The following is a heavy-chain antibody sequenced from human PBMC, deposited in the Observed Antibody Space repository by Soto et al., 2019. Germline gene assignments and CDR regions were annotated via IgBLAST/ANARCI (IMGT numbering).Heavy chain of an antibody. CDR3: AKHTWGHNYFDY. CDR1: GFTFSSYA. J-gene: IGHJ4*02. V-gene: IGHV3-23*01. D-gene: IGHD3-16*01. Sequence: GGSLRLSCAASGFTFSSYAMSWFRQAPGKGLEWVSTISGSGGSTDYADSVKGRFTISRDNSKNTLDLQMNSLRAEDTAVYHCAKHTWGHNYFDYWGQGTLVTVSS. CDR2: ISGSGGST.